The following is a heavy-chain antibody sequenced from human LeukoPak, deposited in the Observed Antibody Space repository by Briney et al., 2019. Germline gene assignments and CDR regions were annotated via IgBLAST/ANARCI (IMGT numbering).Heavy chain of an antibody. CDR1: GYTFTGYY. CDR3: ARRMTGYNPSLGY. Sequence: ASVKVSCKASGYTFTGYYMHWVRQAPGQGLEWMGWINPNSGGTNYAQKFQGRVTMTRDTSISTAYMELSRLRSDDTAVYYCARRMTGYNPSLGYWGQGTLVTVSS. J-gene: IGHJ4*02. V-gene: IGHV1-2*02. D-gene: IGHD5-24*01. CDR2: INPNSGGT.